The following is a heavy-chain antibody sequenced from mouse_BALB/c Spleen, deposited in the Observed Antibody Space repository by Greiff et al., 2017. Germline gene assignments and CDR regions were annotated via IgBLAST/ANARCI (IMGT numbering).Heavy chain of an antibody. V-gene: IGHV3-2*02. D-gene: IGHD3-3*01. Sequence: EVQLQESGPGLVKPSQSLSLTCTVTGYSITSDYAWNWIRQFPGNKLEWMGYISYSGSTSYNPSLKSRISITRDTSKNQFFLQLNSVTTEDTATYYCARGGDTVDFDYWGQGTTLTVSA. CDR1: GYSITSDYA. CDR3: ARGGDTVDFDY. CDR2: ISYSGST. J-gene: IGHJ2*01.